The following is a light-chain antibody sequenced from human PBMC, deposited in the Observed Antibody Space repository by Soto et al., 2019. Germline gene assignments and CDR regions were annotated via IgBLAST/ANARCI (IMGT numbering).Light chain of an antibody. CDR1: QSINNL. CDR3: QQRYSWPLT. V-gene: IGKV3-11*01. Sequence: EVVLTQSPATLSLSPGERATLSCRASQSINNLLAWYRQKPGQAPRLLIQAASNRATGIPARFSGSGSGTDFTLTISSLESEDFAVYYCQQRYSWPLTFGGGTRVEIK. J-gene: IGKJ4*01. CDR2: AAS.